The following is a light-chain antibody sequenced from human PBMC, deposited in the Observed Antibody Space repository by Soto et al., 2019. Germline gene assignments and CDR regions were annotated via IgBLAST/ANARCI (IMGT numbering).Light chain of an antibody. J-gene: IGLJ3*02. V-gene: IGLV2-8*01. CDR2: EVT. CDR1: SSDVGAYNY. Sequence: QSALTQPPSASGSPGQSVTISCTGTSSDVGAYNYVSWYQQHAGKAPKLEIYEVTKRPSGVPDRFSGSKSANTASLTVSGLQAEDEADYYCSSFASSNTWVFGGGTKVTV. CDR3: SSFASSNTWV.